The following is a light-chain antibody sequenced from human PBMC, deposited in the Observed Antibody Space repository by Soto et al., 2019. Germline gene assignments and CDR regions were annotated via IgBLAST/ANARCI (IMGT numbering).Light chain of an antibody. J-gene: IGLJ2*01. CDR2: EGS. Sequence: QSVLTQPASVSGSPGQSITISCTGTSSDVGSYNLVSWYQQHPGKAPKFLIYEGSKRPSGVSNRFSGSNSGNTASLTISGLQAEDEADYYCCSYAGNRLVFGGGTKVTVL. CDR3: CSYAGNRLV. CDR1: SSDVGSYNL. V-gene: IGLV2-23*01.